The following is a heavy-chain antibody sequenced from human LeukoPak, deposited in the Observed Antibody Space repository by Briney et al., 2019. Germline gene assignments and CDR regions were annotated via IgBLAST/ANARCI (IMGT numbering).Heavy chain of an antibody. V-gene: IGHV3-33*01. CDR3: AADTPPGGDFFLDY. Sequence: PGRSLRLSCAASGFSLSNYGMHWVRQAPGKGLEWVALILEDGINKYYADSVKGRFTISRDNSQNTLHLQMNSLRAEDTALYYCAADTPPGGDFFLDYGGQGTLVT. D-gene: IGHD3-16*01. CDR2: ILEDGINK. J-gene: IGHJ4*02. CDR1: GFSLSNYG.